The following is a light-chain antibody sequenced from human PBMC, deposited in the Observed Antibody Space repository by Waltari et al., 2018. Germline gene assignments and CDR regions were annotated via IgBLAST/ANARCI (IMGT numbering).Light chain of an antibody. J-gene: IGLJ1*01. CDR2: YDS. Sequence: SYVVTQPPSVSVAPGATATIPCGGEQIRTCIVHWYQQKAGQAPVLVIFYDSDRPSGIPERFSGSNSGNTATLTISRVEAGDEASYYCHVWHPDVDPGVFGTGTEVTVL. CDR1: QIRTCI. CDR3: HVWHPDVDPGV. V-gene: IGLV3-21*04.